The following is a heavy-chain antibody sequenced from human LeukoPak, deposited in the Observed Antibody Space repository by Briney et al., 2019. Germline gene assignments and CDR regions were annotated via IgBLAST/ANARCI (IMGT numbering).Heavy chain of an antibody. CDR3: ASDQGDYAPGGDY. D-gene: IGHD4-17*01. CDR2: IRYDGSNK. CDR1: GFTFSSYG. Sequence: GGSLRLSCAASGFTFSSYGMHWVCQAPGKGLEWVAFIRYDGSNKYYADSVKGRFTISRDNSKNTLYLQMNSLRAEDTAVYYCASDQGDYAPGGDYWGQGTLVTVSS. J-gene: IGHJ4*02. V-gene: IGHV3-30*02.